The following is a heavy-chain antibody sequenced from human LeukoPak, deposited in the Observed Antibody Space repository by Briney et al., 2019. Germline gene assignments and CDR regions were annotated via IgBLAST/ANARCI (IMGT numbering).Heavy chain of an antibody. D-gene: IGHD6-19*01. V-gene: IGHV3-74*01. CDR3: ARDWYSSGYFGFDP. CDR2: IHSDGSRS. CDR1: GFTFSIYW. J-gene: IGHJ5*02. Sequence: GGSLRLSCAASGFTFSIYWMHWVRHAPGKGLVWVSRIHSDGSRSSYADSVKGRFTISRDNAKNTLYLQMNSLRAEDTAVYYCARDWYSSGYFGFDPWGQGTLVTVSS.